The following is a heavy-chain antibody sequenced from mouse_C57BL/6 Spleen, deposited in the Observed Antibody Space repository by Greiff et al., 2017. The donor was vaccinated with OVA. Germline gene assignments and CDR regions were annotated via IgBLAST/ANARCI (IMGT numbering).Heavy chain of an antibody. V-gene: IGHV1-50*01. CDR3: ARPYYDYDGPYFDY. CDR1: GYTFTSYW. D-gene: IGHD2-4*01. Sequence: VKLQQPGAELVKPGASVKLSCKASGYTFTSYWMQWVKQRPGQGLEWIGEIDPSDSYTNYNQKFKGKATLTVDTSSSTAYMQLSSLTSEDSAVYYCARPYYDYDGPYFDYWGQGTTLTVSS. CDR2: IDPSDSYT. J-gene: IGHJ2*01.